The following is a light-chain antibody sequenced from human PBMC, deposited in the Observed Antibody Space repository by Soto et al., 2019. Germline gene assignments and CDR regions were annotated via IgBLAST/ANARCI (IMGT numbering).Light chain of an antibody. CDR1: QSISIW. CDR2: KAS. V-gene: IGKV1-5*03. Sequence: IQMTQSPSTLSASVGDRVTITCRASQSISIWLAWYQQKPGKAPKLLIYKASTLKSGVPSRFSGSGSGTEFTLTISSLQPDDFATYYCQHYNSYSEAFGQGTKVDNK. CDR3: QHYNSYSEA. J-gene: IGKJ1*01.